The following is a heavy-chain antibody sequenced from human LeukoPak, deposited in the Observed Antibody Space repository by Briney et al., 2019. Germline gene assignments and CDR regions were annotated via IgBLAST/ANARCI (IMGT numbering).Heavy chain of an antibody. CDR1: GFTFSNYW. D-gene: IGHD5-24*01. V-gene: IGHV3-74*01. Sequence: GGSLRLSCAASGFTFSNYWMHWVRQAPGKGLEWVSRIKGDGSHTIYADSVKGRSTISRDNAKNTVYLQTNSLRAEDTAVYYCTRDGDAYNFDYWGQGTLVTVSS. CDR2: IKGDGSHT. CDR3: TRDGDAYNFDY. J-gene: IGHJ4*02.